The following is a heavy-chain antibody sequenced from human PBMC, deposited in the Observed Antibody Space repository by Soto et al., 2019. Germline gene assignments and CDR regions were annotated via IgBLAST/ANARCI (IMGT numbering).Heavy chain of an antibody. CDR3: ARAYCISTSCYYYYGMDV. CDR1: GYTFTTYD. Sequence: SVKVSCKASGYTFTTYDISWVRQAPGQGLEWMGGIIPIFGTANYAQKFQGRVTITADESTSTAYMELSSLRSEDTAVYYCARAYCISTSCYYYYGMDVWGQGTTVTVSS. D-gene: IGHD2-2*01. J-gene: IGHJ6*02. V-gene: IGHV1-69*13. CDR2: IIPIFGTA.